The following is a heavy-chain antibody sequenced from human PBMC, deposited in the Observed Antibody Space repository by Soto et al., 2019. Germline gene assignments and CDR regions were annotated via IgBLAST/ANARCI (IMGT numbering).Heavy chain of an antibody. D-gene: IGHD2-8*01. CDR3: ARGDSTDCSNGVCSFFYNHDMDV. V-gene: IGHV1-2*04. J-gene: IGHJ6*02. Sequence: ASVKVSCKASGYSFTDYRIHWVRQAPGQGLEWLGRINPKSGGTSTAQKFQGWVTMTTDTSISTASMELTRLTSDDTAVYYCARGDSTDCSNGVCSFFYNHDMDVWGQGTTVTVSS. CDR2: INPKSGGT. CDR1: GYSFTDYR.